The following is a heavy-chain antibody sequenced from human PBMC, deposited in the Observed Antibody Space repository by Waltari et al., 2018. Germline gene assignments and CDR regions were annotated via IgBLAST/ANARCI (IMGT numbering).Heavy chain of an antibody. CDR3: ARGVKDYYDSSGYDPFGY. D-gene: IGHD3-22*01. J-gene: IGHJ4*02. CDR2: IYYSGST. V-gene: IGHV4-39*07. Sequence: QLQLQESGPGLVKPSETLSLTCTVSGGSISSSSYYWGWIRQPPGKGLEWIGSIYYSGSTYYHPSLKSRVTISVDTSKNQFSLKLSSVTAADTAVYYCARGVKDYYDSSGYDPFGYWGQGTLVTVSS. CDR1: GGSISSSSYY.